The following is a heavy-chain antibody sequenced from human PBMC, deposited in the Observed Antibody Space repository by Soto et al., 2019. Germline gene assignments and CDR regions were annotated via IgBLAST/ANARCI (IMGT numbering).Heavy chain of an antibody. CDR3: ARDRDIVVVPAAISNYYYGMDV. D-gene: IGHD2-2*02. Sequence: QVQLVQSGAEVKKPGASVKVSCKASGYTFTSYGISWVRQAPGQGLEWMGWISAYNGNTNYAQKLQGRVTMTTDTSTSTAYMELRSLRSDDTAVYHCARDRDIVVVPAAISNYYYGMDVWGQGTTVTVSS. CDR1: GYTFTSYG. CDR2: ISAYNGNT. J-gene: IGHJ6*02. V-gene: IGHV1-18*04.